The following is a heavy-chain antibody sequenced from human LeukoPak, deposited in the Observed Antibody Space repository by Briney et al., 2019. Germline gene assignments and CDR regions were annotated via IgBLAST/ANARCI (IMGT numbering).Heavy chain of an antibody. D-gene: IGHD2-15*01. V-gene: IGHV1-69*01. CDR2: IIPIFGTA. Sequence: SVKVSCKASGGTFSSYAISWVRQAPGQGPEWMGGIIPIFGTANYAQKFQGRVTITADESTSTAYMELSSLRSEDTAVYYCARDGDCSGGSCYSFDYWGQGTLVTVSS. J-gene: IGHJ4*02. CDR3: ARDGDCSGGSCYSFDY. CDR1: GGTFSSYA.